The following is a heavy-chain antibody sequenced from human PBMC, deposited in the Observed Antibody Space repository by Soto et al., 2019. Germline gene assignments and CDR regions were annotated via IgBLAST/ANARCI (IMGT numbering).Heavy chain of an antibody. J-gene: IGHJ3*02. CDR1: GGTFSSYA. D-gene: IGHD3-3*01. V-gene: IGHV1-69*13. CDR3: ASRENYYDFWSGYSFVNDYHNNDI. Sequence: SVKVSCKASGGTFSSYAVSWVRQAPGQGLEWMGGIIPIFGTANYAQKFQGRVTITADESTSTAYMELSSLRSEDTAVYYCASRENYYDFWSGYSFVNDYHNNDI. CDR2: IIPIFGTA.